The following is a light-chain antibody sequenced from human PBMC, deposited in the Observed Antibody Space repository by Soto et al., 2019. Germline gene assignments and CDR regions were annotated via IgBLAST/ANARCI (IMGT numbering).Light chain of an antibody. CDR1: NIGSKS. J-gene: IGLJ2*01. V-gene: IGLV3-21*04. CDR3: QVWDSSSDHRVV. Sequence: SYELTQPPSVSVAPGKTARITCGGNNIGSKSVHWYQQKPGQAPVLVIYYDSDRPSGIPERFSGSNSGNTATLTISRVEAGDEVDYYCQVWDSSSDHRVVFGGGTQLTVL. CDR2: YDS.